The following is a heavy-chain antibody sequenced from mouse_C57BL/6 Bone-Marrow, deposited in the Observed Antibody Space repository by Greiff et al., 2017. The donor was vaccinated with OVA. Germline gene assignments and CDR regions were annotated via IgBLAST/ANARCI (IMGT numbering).Heavy chain of an antibody. J-gene: IGHJ4*01. D-gene: IGHD2-4*01. CDR2: ISSGSSTI. CDR3: ARMDYDGYAMDY. CDR1: GFSFSDYG. Sequence: EVQRVESGGGLVKPGGSLKLSCAASGFSFSDYGMHWVRQAPEKGLEWVAYISSGSSTIYYADTVMGRVTISSDNAKNTLFLQMTSLRSEDTAMYYCARMDYDGYAMDYWGQGTSVTVSS. V-gene: IGHV5-17*01.